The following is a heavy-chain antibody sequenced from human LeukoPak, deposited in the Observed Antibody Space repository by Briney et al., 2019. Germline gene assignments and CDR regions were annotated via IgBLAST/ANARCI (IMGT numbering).Heavy chain of an antibody. CDR3: ARAIMIVVVADAFDI. V-gene: IGHV1-69*01. CDR2: IIPIFGTA. J-gene: IGHJ3*02. D-gene: IGHD3-22*01. CDR1: GGTFSSYA. Sequence: ASVKVSCKASGGTFSSYAISWVRQAPGQGLEWMGGIIPIFGTANYAQKFQGRVTITADESTSTAYMELSSLRFEDTAVYYCARAIMIVVVADAFDIWGQGTMVTVSS.